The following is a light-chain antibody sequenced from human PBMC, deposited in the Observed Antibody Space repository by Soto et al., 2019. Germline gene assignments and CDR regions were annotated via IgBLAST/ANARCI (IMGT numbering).Light chain of an antibody. Sequence: EIVLTQSPSTLSLSPGEGATLSCTASQSVSSYLAWYQHKPGQAPRLLIYDASNRATGIPARFSGSGSGTDFTLTISSLEPEDFAVYYCQQCSVWPLTFGGGTKVEIK. CDR1: QSVSSY. CDR2: DAS. V-gene: IGKV3-11*01. CDR3: QQCSVWPLT. J-gene: IGKJ4*01.